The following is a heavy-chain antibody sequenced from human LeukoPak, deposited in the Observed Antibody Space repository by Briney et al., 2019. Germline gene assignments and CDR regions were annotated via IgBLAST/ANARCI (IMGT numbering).Heavy chain of an antibody. CDR3: ARGVGGYLDY. V-gene: IGHV3-48*01. Sequence: GGSLRLSCAASGFTFSSYSMNWVRQAPGKGLEWISYISSGSNSIYYADSVRGRFTISRDNSKNTLYLQMNSLRAEDTAVYYCARGVGGYLDYWGQGTLVTVSS. CDR1: GFTFSSYS. CDR2: ISSGSNSI. D-gene: IGHD3-22*01. J-gene: IGHJ4*02.